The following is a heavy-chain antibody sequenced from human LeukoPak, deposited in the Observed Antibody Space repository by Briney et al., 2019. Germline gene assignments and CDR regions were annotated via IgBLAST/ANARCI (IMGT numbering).Heavy chain of an antibody. V-gene: IGHV1-69*01. CDR2: IIPIFGTA. D-gene: IGHD6-19*01. J-gene: IGHJ4*02. CDR3: ARDFSYSSGWYGRGYYFDY. Sequence: ASVKVSCKASGGTFSSYAISWVRRAPGQGLEWMGGIIPIFGTANYAQKFQGRVTITADESTSTAYMELSSLRSEDTAVYYCARDFSYSSGWYGRGYYFDYWGQGALVTVSS. CDR1: GGTFSSYA.